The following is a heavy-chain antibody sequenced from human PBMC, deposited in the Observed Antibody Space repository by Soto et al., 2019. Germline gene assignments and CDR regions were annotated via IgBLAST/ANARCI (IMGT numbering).Heavy chain of an antibody. CDR2: INAGNGNT. J-gene: IGHJ4*02. CDR1: GYTFTSYA. CDR3: ARDKSHILTGYYGYFDY. Sequence: ASVKVSCKASGYTFTSYAMHWVRQAPGQRLEWMGWINAGNGNTKYSQKFQGRVTITRDTSASTAYMELSSLRSEDTAVYYCARDKSHILTGYYGYFDYWGQGTLVTVSS. V-gene: IGHV1-3*01. D-gene: IGHD3-9*01.